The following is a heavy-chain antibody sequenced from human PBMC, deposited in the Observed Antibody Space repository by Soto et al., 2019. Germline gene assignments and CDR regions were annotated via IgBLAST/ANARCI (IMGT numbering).Heavy chain of an antibody. J-gene: IGHJ4*02. CDR3: AHYYDSSGKWGFDY. CDR1: GFSLSSRGLG. CDR2: IYWNDNP. V-gene: IGHV2-5*01. D-gene: IGHD3-22*01. Sequence: QTTLKESGPTLVRPTQTLTLTCTFSGFSLSSRGLGVGWIRQPPGKALEWLALIYWNDNPQYRQSLKSRLTVIKDTSRDQVVLTMTNMDPVDTATYFCAHYYDSSGKWGFDYWGQGTLVTVSS.